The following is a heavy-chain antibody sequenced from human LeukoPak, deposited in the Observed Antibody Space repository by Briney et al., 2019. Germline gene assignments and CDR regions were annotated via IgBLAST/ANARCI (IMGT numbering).Heavy chain of an antibody. V-gene: IGHV4-31*03. CDR2: IYYSGST. D-gene: IGHD4-17*01. J-gene: IGHJ4*02. CDR1: GGSLSSGGYY. Sequence: SETLSLTCTVSGGSLSSGGYYWSWIRQHPGKGLEWIGYIYYSGSTYYNPSLKSRVTISVDTSKNQFSLKLSSVTAADTAVYYCARCEALDYGDYQYYFDYWGQGTLVTVSS. CDR3: ARCEALDYGDYQYYFDY.